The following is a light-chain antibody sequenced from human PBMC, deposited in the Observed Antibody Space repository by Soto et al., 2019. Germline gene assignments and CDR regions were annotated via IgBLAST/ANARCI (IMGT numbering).Light chain of an antibody. CDR2: ETS. Sequence: DIQMTQSPSSLSASVGDRVTITCRASQTINIDLNWYQQKAGKVPTLLISETSTLQSGVPSRFVGSGSRTDFTLTISSLHPEDFATYYCQQTHSTPTFGGGTKVEIK. CDR3: QQTHSTPT. J-gene: IGKJ4*01. CDR1: QTINID. V-gene: IGKV1-39*01.